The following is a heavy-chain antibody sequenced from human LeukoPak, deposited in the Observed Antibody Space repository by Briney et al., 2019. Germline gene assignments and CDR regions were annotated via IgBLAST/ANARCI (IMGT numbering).Heavy chain of an antibody. Sequence: SRGSLRLSCAAAGFTFTTYWMHWVRQVPGKGLVWVARINTDGRVTTYADSVKGRFTVSRDNAENTLYLQMNDLRPEDTAIYYCIRETHVGLHLEYWGQGTLASVTS. CDR3: IRETHVGLHLEY. V-gene: IGHV3-74*03. D-gene: IGHD3-10*02. J-gene: IGHJ4*02. CDR2: INTDGRVT. CDR1: GFTFTTYW.